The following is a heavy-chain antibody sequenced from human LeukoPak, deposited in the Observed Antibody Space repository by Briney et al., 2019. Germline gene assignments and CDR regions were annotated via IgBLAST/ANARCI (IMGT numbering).Heavy chain of an antibody. D-gene: IGHD6-13*01. V-gene: IGHV3-30*02. Sequence: GGSLRLSCAASGFSFSRAWMSWVRQAPGKGLEWVAFIRYDGSNKYYADSVKGRFTISRDNSKNTLYLQMNSLRAEDTAVYYCAKDLVAAAGTVYWGQGTLVTVSS. CDR2: IRYDGSNK. CDR1: GFSFSRAW. J-gene: IGHJ4*02. CDR3: AKDLVAAAGTVY.